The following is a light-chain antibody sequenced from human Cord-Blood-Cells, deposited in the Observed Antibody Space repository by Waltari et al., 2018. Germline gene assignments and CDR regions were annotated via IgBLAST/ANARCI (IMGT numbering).Light chain of an antibody. V-gene: IGKV1-8*01. J-gene: IGKJ1*01. Sequence: AIRMTQSPSSLSASTGDRVTTTCRSSQGLRSYVAWYQQKPGKAPKLLIYAASTLQSGVPSRFSGSGSGTDFALTISCLQSEDFATYYCQQYYSYPRTFGQGTKVEIK. CDR1: QGLRSY. CDR3: QQYYSYPRT. CDR2: AAS.